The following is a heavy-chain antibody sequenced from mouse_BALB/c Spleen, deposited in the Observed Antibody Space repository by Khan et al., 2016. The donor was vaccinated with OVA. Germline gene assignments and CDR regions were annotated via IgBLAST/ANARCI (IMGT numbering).Heavy chain of an antibody. V-gene: IGHV1S132*01. CDR3: AREGDLYHFDH. CDR2: IYPGTDNS. J-gene: IGHJ2*01. Sequence: VQLQQSGAELVRPGASVKLSCKTSGYIFTSYWIHWVKQRSGQGLEWIARIYPGTDNSYYNEKFKDNATLTADKSSSTAYMQLSSLKSEDSDVYFCAREGDLYHFDHWGQGTTLTVSS. CDR1: GYIFTSYW.